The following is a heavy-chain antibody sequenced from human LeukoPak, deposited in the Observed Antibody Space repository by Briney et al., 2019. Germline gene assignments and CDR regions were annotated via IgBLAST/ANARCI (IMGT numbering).Heavy chain of an antibody. CDR2: INPADSDT. CDR1: GYSFTTYW. J-gene: IGHJ5*02. CDR3: ARPTRPDYGDYGWLDP. D-gene: IGHD4-17*01. Sequence: GASLKISCKGSGYSFTTYWIGWVRQMPGKGLEWMGIINPADSDTRYSPSLQGQVTISVDKSISTAYLQWSSLKAADTAMYYCARPTRPDYGDYGWLDPWGQGTLVTVSS. V-gene: IGHV5-51*01.